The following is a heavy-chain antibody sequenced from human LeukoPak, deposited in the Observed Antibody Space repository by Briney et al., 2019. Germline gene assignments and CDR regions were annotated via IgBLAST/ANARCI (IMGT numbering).Heavy chain of an antibody. CDR1: GYTFSSYG. CDR2: ITAGNGNT. V-gene: IGHV1-18*01. D-gene: IGHD5-18*01. J-gene: IGHJ3*02. CDR3: ARDLARGYSYGYNDFDI. Sequence: ASVKVSCKASGYTFSSYGIVWVRQAPRQGLEWMGWITAGNGNTNYAQKVQGRVTMTTDTSTSTAYMELRSLRSDDTAVYFCARDLARGYSYGYNDFDIWGQGTMVTVSS.